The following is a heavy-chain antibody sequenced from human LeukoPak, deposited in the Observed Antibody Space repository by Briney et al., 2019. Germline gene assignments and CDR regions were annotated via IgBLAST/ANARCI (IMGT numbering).Heavy chain of an antibody. J-gene: IGHJ4*02. CDR2: ISSSSSYI. CDR3: ARDGAGIAAAGTEDY. Sequence: PGGSLRLSCAASGFTFSSYSMNWVRQAQGKGLEWVSSISSSSSYIYYADSVKGRFTSSRDNAKNSLYLQMNSLRAEDTAVYYCARDGAGIAAAGTEDYWGQGTLVTVSS. V-gene: IGHV3-21*01. D-gene: IGHD6-13*01. CDR1: GFTFSSYS.